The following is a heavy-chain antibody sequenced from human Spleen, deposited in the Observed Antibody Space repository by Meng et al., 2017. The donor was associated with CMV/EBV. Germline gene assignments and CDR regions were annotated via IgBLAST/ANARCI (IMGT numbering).Heavy chain of an antibody. V-gene: IGHV3-30*02. CDR2: IRNDGSDK. Sequence: GESLKISCAASGFTFSSYGMHWARQAPGKGLEWVAFIRNDGSDKYYADSVKGRFIISRDNSKNTLYLQMNSLRAEETAVYYCARDWGRYCSSTSCYTGAFDIWGQGTMVTVSS. D-gene: IGHD2-2*02. J-gene: IGHJ3*02. CDR3: ARDWGRYCSSTSCYTGAFDI. CDR1: GFTFSSYG.